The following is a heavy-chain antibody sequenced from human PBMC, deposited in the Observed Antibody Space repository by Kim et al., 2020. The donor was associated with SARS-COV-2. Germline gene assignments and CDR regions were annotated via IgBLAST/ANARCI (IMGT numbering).Heavy chain of an antibody. Sequence: ASVKVSCKASGYTFTSYGISWVRQAPGQGLEWMGWISAYNGNTNYAQKLQGRVTMTTDTSTSTAYMELRSLRSDDTALYYCARFNPYYYDSSGYLYGMDVWGQGTTVTVSS. CDR2: ISAYNGNT. D-gene: IGHD3-22*01. J-gene: IGHJ6*02. CDR1: GYTFTSYG. V-gene: IGHV1-18*04. CDR3: ARFNPYYYDSSGYLYGMDV.